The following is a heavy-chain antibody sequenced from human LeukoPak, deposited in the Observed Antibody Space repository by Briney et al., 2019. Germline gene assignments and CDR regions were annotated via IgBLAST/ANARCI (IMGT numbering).Heavy chain of an antibody. CDR2: ISSSSYI. V-gene: IGHV3-21*01. CDR3: ARVRPYGGNPSAFDI. D-gene: IGHD4-23*01. Sequence: GGSLRLSCAASGFTFSSYSMNWVRQAPGKGLEWVSSISSSSYIYYADSVKGRFTISRDNAKNSLYLQMNSLRAEDTAVYYCARVRPYGGNPSAFDIWGQGTMVTVSS. CDR1: GFTFSSYS. J-gene: IGHJ3*02.